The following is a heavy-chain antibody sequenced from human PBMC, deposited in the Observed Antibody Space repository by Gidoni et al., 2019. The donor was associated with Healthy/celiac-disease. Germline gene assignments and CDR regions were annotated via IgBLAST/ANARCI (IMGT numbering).Heavy chain of an antibody. CDR1: GFTFTSSA. CDR2: IVVGSGNT. Sequence: QMQLVQSGPEVKKPGTSVKVSCKASGFTFTSSAVQWVRQARGQRLEWIGWIVVGSGNTNYAQKFQERVTITRDMSTSTAYMELSSLRSEDTAVYYCAAGGAVAGNHYYYYGMDVWGQGTTVTVSS. CDR3: AAGGAVAGNHYYYYGMDV. J-gene: IGHJ6*02. D-gene: IGHD6-19*01. V-gene: IGHV1-58*01.